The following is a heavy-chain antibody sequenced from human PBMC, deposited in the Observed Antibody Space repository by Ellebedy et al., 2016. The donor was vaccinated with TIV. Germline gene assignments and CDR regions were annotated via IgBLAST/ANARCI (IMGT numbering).Heavy chain of an antibody. D-gene: IGHD4-17*01. J-gene: IGHJ5*02. Sequence: PGGSLRLSCAASGFSFRSYWMSWVRQAPGKRLEWVANIYQDGSDEYYVDSVKGRFTISRDNDNKALFLQMNSLRVEDTAVYYCARRGSYGDYAVQINSWFDRWGRGTLVTVSS. CDR3: ARRGSYGDYAVQINSWFDR. V-gene: IGHV3-7*01. CDR1: GFSFRSYW. CDR2: IYQDGSDE.